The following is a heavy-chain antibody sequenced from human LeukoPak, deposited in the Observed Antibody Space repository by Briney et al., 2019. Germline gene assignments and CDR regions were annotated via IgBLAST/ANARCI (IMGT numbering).Heavy chain of an antibody. CDR3: ARVAVSRGYSYGQIDY. V-gene: IGHV4-31*03. CDR1: GGSISSGGYY. CDR2: IYYSGST. J-gene: IGHJ4*02. Sequence: PSETLSLTCTVSGGSISSGGYYWSWIRQHPGKGLEWIGYIYYSGSTYCNPSLKSRVTISVDTSKNQFSLKLSSVTAADTAVYYCARVAVSRGYSYGQIDYWGQGTLVTVSS. D-gene: IGHD5-18*01.